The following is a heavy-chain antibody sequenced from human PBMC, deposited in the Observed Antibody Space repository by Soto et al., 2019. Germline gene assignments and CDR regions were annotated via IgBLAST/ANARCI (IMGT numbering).Heavy chain of an antibody. CDR3: VRDCKGRDGYTNYYYYGMDV. D-gene: IGHD5-12*01. J-gene: IGHJ6*02. CDR2: ISSSSDYI. V-gene: IGHV3-21*01. Sequence: GGSLRLSCAASGFTFNNYHMNWVRQSPGKGLEWVSSISSSSDYIYYADSMKGRFTVSRDNAKNSLFLQMNSLRAEDTAVYYCVRDCKGRDGYTNYYYYGMDVWGQGTTLTVSS. CDR1: GFTFNNYH.